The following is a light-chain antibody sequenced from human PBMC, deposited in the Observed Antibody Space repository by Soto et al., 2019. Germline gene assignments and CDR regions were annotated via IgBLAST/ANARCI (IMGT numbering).Light chain of an antibody. J-gene: IGKJ1*01. CDR2: AAS. Sequence: DIQMAQSPSTLSASVGDRVTITCRASQSIGSWLAWYQQKPGKAPKLFIYAASSLQSGVPSRFSGSGSGTDFTLTISRLEPEDFAVYYCQQYGSSRTFGQGTKVDIK. CDR3: QQYGSSRT. CDR1: QSIGSW. V-gene: IGKV1-5*01.